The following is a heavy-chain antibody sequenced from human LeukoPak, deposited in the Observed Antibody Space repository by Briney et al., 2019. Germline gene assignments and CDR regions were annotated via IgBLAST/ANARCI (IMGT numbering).Heavy chain of an antibody. CDR3: ARAVSSGYPLDY. V-gene: IGHV3-21*01. CDR2: ISSSSSYI. D-gene: IGHD3-22*01. Sequence: GGSLRLSCAASGFTFSSYSMNWVRQAPGKGLEWVSSISSSSSYIYYADSVKGRFTISRDNAKNSLYLQMNSLRAEDTAVYYCARAVSSGYPLDYWGQGTLVTVSS. CDR1: GFTFSSYS. J-gene: IGHJ4*02.